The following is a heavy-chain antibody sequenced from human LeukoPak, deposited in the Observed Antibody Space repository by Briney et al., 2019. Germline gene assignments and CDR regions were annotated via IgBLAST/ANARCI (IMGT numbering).Heavy chain of an antibody. CDR1: GGSINNYY. J-gene: IGHJ4*02. Sequence: KPSETLPLTCTVSGGSINNYYWSWIRQPPGKGLEWIGYIYTSGSTNYNPSLKSRVTISVDTSKNQFSLKLSSVTAADTAVYYCARFTQGRGYSVYEHTYFFDYWGQGTLVTVSS. V-gene: IGHV4-4*09. CDR2: IYTSGST. D-gene: IGHD5/OR15-5a*01. CDR3: ARFTQGRGYSVYEHTYFFDY.